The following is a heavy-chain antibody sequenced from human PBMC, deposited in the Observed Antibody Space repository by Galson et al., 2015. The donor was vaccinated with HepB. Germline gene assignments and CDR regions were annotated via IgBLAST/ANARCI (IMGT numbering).Heavy chain of an antibody. CDR1: GFSFSTYA. CDR2: ISGSGGTT. Sequence: SLRLSCAASGFSFSTYAMAWVRQAPGRGLEWVSLISGSGGTTYYAASMKGRFTVSRDNSKNTLHLQMNSLTAADTAVYYCASADYYHDISGFYTFYFDSWGRGTLVTVSS. D-gene: IGHD3-22*01. CDR3: ASADYYHDISGFYTFYFDS. J-gene: IGHJ4*02. V-gene: IGHV3-23*01.